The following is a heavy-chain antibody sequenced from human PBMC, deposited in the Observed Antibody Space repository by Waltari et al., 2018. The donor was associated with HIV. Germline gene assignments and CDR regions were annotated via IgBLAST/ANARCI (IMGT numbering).Heavy chain of an antibody. CDR2: IYPGDSDT. CDR1: GYSFTNYW. Sequence: EVQLVQSGAEVKKPGESLKISCKGSGYSFTNYWIAWVRPMPGKGLEWMGIIYPGDSDTTYSPSFQGQVTISADKSISTAYLQWSSLKASDTAMYFCARRGDYFDSSGYYYGVGMDVWGQGTTVTVSS. J-gene: IGHJ6*02. V-gene: IGHV5-51*01. D-gene: IGHD3-22*01. CDR3: ARRGDYFDSSGYYYGVGMDV.